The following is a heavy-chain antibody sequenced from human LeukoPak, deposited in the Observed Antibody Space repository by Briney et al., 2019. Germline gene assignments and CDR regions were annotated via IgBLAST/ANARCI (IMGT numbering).Heavy chain of an antibody. Sequence: SHPLSLPRAISMDSDSHNSAAWHWISQSPSRGLQWLGRTYYRSKWYNDYAVSVKSRLTINPDTSKNQFSLQLNSVTPEDTAVYYCSRNKGYYDSSGYYSWFDPWGQGTLVTVS. CDR1: MDSDSHNSAA. J-gene: IGHJ5*02. CDR3: SRNKGYYDSSGYYSWFDP. D-gene: IGHD3-22*01. V-gene: IGHV6-1*01. CDR2: TYYRSKWYN.